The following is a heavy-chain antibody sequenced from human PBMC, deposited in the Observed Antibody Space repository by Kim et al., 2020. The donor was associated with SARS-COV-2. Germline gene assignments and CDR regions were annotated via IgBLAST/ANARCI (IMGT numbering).Heavy chain of an antibody. V-gene: IGHV3-23*01. CDR1: GFTFSSYA. Sequence: GGSLRLSCAASGFTFSSYAMSWVRQAPGKGLEWVSAISGSGGSTYYADSVKGRFTISRDNSKNTLYLQMNSLRAEDTAVYYCASGGSSGWRRYDAFDIWGQGTMVTVSS. J-gene: IGHJ3*02. CDR2: ISGSGGST. CDR3: ASGGSSGWRRYDAFDI. D-gene: IGHD6-19*01.